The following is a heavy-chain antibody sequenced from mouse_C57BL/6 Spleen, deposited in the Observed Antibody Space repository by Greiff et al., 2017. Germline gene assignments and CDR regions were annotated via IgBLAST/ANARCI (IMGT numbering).Heavy chain of an antibody. CDR1: GYTFTSYW. V-gene: IGHV1-64*01. J-gene: IGHJ2*01. CDR3: ATWDDY. D-gene: IGHD4-1*01. CDR2: IHPNSGST. Sequence: QVQLKQPGAELVKPGASVQLSCKASGYTFTSYWMHWVKQRPGQGLEWIGMIHPNSGSTNYNEKFKSKATLTVDKSSSTAYMQLSSLTSEDSAVYYCATWDDYWGQGTTLTVSA.